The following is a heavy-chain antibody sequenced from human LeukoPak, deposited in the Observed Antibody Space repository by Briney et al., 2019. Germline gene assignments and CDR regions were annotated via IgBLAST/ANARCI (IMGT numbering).Heavy chain of an antibody. D-gene: IGHD3-10*01. CDR3: ARRSGSYQYYGMDV. J-gene: IGHJ6*02. CDR1: GFTFSSYS. CDR2: ISSSSSYI. Sequence: GGSLRLSCAASGFTFSSYSMNWVRQAPGKGLEWVSSISSSSSYIYYADSVKGRFTISRDNAKNSLYLQMNSLRAEDTAVYYCARRSGSYQYYGMDVWGQGTTVTVSS. V-gene: IGHV3-21*01.